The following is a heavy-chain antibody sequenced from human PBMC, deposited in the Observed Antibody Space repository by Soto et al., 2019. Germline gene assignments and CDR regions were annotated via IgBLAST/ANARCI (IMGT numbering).Heavy chain of an antibody. CDR2: ISSSSSYI. CDR3: ARVRFITGPTGWFDP. J-gene: IGHJ5*02. D-gene: IGHD1-7*01. V-gene: IGHV3-21*01. CDR1: GFTFSSYS. Sequence: EVQLVESGGGLVKPGGSLRLSCAASGFTFSSYSMNWVRQAPGKGLEWVSSISSSSSYIYYADSVKGRFTISRDNAKNSLYLQMNSLRAEDTAVYYCARVRFITGPTGWFDPWGQGTLVTVSS.